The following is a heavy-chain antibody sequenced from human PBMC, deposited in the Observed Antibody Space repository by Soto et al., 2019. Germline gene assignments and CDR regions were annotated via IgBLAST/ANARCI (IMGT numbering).Heavy chain of an antibody. Sequence: QVQLVQSGAEVKKPGASVKVSCKASGYTFTSYDINWVRQATGQGLEWMGWMNPNSGNTGYAQKFQGRVTMTRNTSIRTAYMELSSLRSEDTAVYYCARGLRMVTIFGVVMRYWGQGTLVTVSS. D-gene: IGHD3-3*01. CDR1: GYTFTSYD. CDR2: MNPNSGNT. V-gene: IGHV1-8*01. CDR3: ARGLRMVTIFGVVMRY. J-gene: IGHJ4*02.